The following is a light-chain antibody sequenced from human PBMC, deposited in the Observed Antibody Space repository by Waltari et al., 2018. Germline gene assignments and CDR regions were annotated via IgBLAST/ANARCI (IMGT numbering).Light chain of an antibody. CDR1: SGYSNYK. CDR3: GADHGSGSNFVSV. J-gene: IGLJ2*01. Sequence: QPVLTQPPSASASLGASVTLPCTLSSGYSNYKVDWYQQRPGKGPRFVMRVGTGGIVGSKGDGIPDRFSVLGSGLNRYLTIKNIQEEDESDYHCGADHGSGSNFVSVFGGGTKLTVI. CDR2: VGTGGIVG. V-gene: IGLV9-49*01.